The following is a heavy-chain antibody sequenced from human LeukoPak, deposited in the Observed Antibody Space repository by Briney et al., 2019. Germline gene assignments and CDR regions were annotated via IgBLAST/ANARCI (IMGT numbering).Heavy chain of an antibody. V-gene: IGHV4-4*07. CDR3: AKDMRDYDILTGYDFDY. CDR2: IYTSGST. J-gene: IGHJ4*02. D-gene: IGHD3-9*01. Sequence: PSETLSLTCTVPGGSISSYYWSWIRQPAGKGLEWIGRIYTSGSTNYNPSLKSRVTMSVDTSKNQFSLKLSSVTAADTALYYCAKDMRDYDILTGYDFDYWGQGTLVTVSS. CDR1: GGSISSYY.